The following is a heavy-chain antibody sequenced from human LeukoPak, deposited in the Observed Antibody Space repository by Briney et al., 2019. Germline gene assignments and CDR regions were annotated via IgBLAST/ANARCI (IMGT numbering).Heavy chain of an antibody. V-gene: IGHV1-8*01. D-gene: IGHD5-18*01. CDR2: MNPNSGNT. Sequence: ASVKVSCKASGYTFTSYDINWVRQATGQGLEWMGWMNPNSGNTGYAQKFQGRVTMTRSTSISTAYMELSSLRSEDTAVYYCARLYSYGWYGDYWGQGTLVTVSS. CDR3: ARLYSYGWYGDY. CDR1: GYTFTSYD. J-gene: IGHJ4*02.